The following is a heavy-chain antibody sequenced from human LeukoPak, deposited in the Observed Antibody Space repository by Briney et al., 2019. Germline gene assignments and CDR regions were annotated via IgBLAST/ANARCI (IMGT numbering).Heavy chain of an antibody. Sequence: GGSLRLSCAASGFTFSSYSMNWVRQAPGKGLEWVSSISSSSSYIYYADSVKGRFTISRDNSKNTLYLQMNSLRAEDTAVYYCAKASAMIVVVSKHFDYWGQGTLVTVSS. CDR1: GFTFSSYS. CDR2: ISSSSSYI. D-gene: IGHD3-22*01. V-gene: IGHV3-21*04. J-gene: IGHJ4*02. CDR3: AKASAMIVVVSKHFDY.